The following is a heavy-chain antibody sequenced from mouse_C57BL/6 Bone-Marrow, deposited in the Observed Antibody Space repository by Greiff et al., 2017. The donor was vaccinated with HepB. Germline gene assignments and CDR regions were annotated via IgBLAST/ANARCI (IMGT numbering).Heavy chain of an antibody. CDR3: ARRDYGNWFAY. J-gene: IGHJ3*01. CDR2: ISNLAYSI. Sequence: EVMLVESGGGLVQPGGSLKLSCAASGFTFSDYGMAWVRQAPRKGPEWVAFISNLAYSIYYADTVTGRFTISRENAKNTLYLEVSSLRSEDTAMYYCARRDYGNWFAYWGQGTLVTVSA. CDR1: GFTFSDYG. V-gene: IGHV5-15*01. D-gene: IGHD2-1*01.